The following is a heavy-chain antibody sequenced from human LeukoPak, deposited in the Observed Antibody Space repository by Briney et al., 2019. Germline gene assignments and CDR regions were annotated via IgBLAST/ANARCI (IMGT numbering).Heavy chain of an antibody. V-gene: IGHV1-69*01. CDR1: GGTFSSYA. J-gene: IGHJ4*02. D-gene: IGHD3-22*01. Sequence: GSSVKVSCKASGGTFSSYAISWVRQAPGQGLEWMGGIIPIFGTANYAQKFQGRVTITADESTSTAYMELSSLRSEDTAVYYCAGDAGHYYDSSGYYFGYWGQGTLVTVSS. CDR3: AGDAGHYYDSSGYYFGY. CDR2: IIPIFGTA.